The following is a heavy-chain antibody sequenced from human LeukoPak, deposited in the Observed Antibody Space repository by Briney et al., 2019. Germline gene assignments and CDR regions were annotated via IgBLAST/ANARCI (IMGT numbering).Heavy chain of an antibody. CDR3: ARDLRGNSCYDY. Sequence: SETLSLTCAVYGGSFSGYYWSWIRQTPGKGLEWIGYIYYSGSTNYNPSLKSRVTISVDTSKNQFSLKLSSVTAADTAVYYCARDLRGNSCYDYWGQGTLVIVSS. V-gene: IGHV4-59*01. CDR2: IYYSGST. CDR1: GGSFSGYY. D-gene: IGHD2-2*01. J-gene: IGHJ4*02.